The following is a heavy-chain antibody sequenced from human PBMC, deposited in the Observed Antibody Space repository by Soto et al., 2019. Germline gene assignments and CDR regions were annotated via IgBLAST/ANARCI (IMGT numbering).Heavy chain of an antibody. V-gene: IGHV4-39*01. CDR2: IYYSGNT. CDR3: ARHRSSDYVQEYIQY. Sequence: SETLSLTCTVSGGSINSRSYYWGWIRQPPGKGLEWIGSIYYSGNTYYNPSLKSRVTISVDTSKTQFSLKLSSVTAADTAVYYCARHRSSDYVQEYIQYWGLGTLVTSPQ. J-gene: IGHJ1*01. D-gene: IGHD5-12*01. CDR1: GGSINSRSYY.